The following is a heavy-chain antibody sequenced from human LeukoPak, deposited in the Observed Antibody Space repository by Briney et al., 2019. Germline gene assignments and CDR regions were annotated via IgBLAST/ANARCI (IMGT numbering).Heavy chain of an antibody. V-gene: IGHV3-66*01. J-gene: IGHJ6*02. CDR3: ARDYDSRYYYYYGMDV. D-gene: IGHD3-22*01. CDR2: ICSGGST. CDR1: GFTVSSNY. Sequence: GGSLRLSCAASGFTVSSNYMSWVRQAPGKGLEWVSVICSGGSTYYADSVKGRFTISRDNSKNTLYLQMNSLRAEDTAVYYCARDYDSRYYYYYGMDVWGQGTTVTVSS.